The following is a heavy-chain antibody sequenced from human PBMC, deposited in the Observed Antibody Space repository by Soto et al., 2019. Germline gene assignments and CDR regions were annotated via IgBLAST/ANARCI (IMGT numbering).Heavy chain of an antibody. CDR2: FSSGGGGT. Sequence: AGGSLRLSCTASGLTFINYAMSWVHQETGKGLEWVSTFSSGGGGTYYADSVKGRFTISRDNSKNTLSLQMNSLRAEDTAVYYCTKANRYCSGANCFTFDYWGLGTLVTVSS. J-gene: IGHJ4*02. CDR3: TKANRYCSGANCFTFDY. D-gene: IGHD2-15*01. V-gene: IGHV3-23*01. CDR1: GLTFINYA.